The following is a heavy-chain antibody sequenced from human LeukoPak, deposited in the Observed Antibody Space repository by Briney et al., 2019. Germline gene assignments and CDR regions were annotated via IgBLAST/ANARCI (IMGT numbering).Heavy chain of an antibody. Sequence: ASVKVSCKASGYTFTSYYMHWVRQAPGQGLEWMGIINPSGGSTSYAQKFQGRVTMTRDTSTSTVYMELSSLRSEDTAVYYCARADKSSSWSYYYYYYMDVWGKGTTVTVSS. CDR3: ARADKSSSWSYYYYYYMDV. CDR2: INPSGGST. CDR1: GYTFTSYY. V-gene: IGHV1-46*01. D-gene: IGHD6-13*01. J-gene: IGHJ6*03.